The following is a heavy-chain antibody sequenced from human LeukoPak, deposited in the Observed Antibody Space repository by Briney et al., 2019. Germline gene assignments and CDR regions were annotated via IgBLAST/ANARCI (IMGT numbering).Heavy chain of an antibody. CDR2: ISGRVDST. V-gene: IGHV3-23*01. CDR3: AKAEAGYSSSWYCY. CDR1: GFTFSSYA. J-gene: IGHJ4*02. Sequence: GGSLRLSCAASGFTFSSYAMSWVRQAPGKGLEWVSVISGRVDSTYYADSGKGRFTISRANSKNTLYLQMNSLRAEDTAVYYCAKAEAGYSSSWYCYWGQGTLVTVSA. D-gene: IGHD6-13*01.